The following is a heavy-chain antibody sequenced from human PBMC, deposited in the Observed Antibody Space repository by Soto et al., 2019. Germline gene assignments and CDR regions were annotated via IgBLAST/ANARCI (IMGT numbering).Heavy chain of an antibody. CDR3: ARYLLNYDILSPVGMDV. CDR1: GYTFTSYY. J-gene: IGHJ6*02. V-gene: IGHV1-46*01. CDR2: INPSGGST. D-gene: IGHD3-9*01. Sequence: GASVKVSCKASGYTFTSYYMHWVRQAPGQGLEWMGIINPSGGSTSYAQKFQGRVTMTRDTSTSTVYMELSSLRSEDTAVYYCARYLLNYDILSPVGMDVRGQGTTVTVSS.